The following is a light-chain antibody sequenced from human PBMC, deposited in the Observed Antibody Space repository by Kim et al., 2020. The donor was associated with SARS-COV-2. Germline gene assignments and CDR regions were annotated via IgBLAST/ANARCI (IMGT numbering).Light chain of an antibody. CDR1: QSVSSN. CDR2: GAS. V-gene: IGKV3-15*01. CDR3: QQYNNWPMYT. J-gene: IGKJ2*01. Sequence: VLPGERATLSCRASQSVSSNLAWYQQKPGQAPRLLLYGASTRATGIPARFSGSGSGREFTLTISSLQSEDFAVYYWQQYNNWPMYTFGQGTKLEI.